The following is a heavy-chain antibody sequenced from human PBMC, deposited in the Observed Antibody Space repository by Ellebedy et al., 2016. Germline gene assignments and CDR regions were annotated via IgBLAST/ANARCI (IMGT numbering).Heavy chain of an antibody. Sequence: SEILSLTCIVSGGSISRYYWSWIRQPPGRGLEWIGNIYYTGTTNYNPFLQSPVTISLDTSKNQFPLRLTSVTAADTAVYYCARIGGVSFGERPIDYWGQGTLVTVSS. J-gene: IGHJ4*02. CDR3: ARIGGVSFGERPIDY. V-gene: IGHV4-59*01. CDR1: GGSISRYY. CDR2: IYYTGTT. D-gene: IGHD3-10*01.